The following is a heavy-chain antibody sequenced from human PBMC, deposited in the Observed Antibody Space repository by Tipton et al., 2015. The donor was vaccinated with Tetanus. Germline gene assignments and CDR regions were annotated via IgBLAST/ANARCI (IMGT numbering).Heavy chain of an antibody. V-gene: IGHV4-39*07. J-gene: IGHJ2*01. D-gene: IGHD3-3*01. CDR3: ARDPAVLRFLEWLPDWYFAL. CDR2: INSGGTT. Sequence: TLSLTCTVSGDSVSSSGYFWGWIRQSPGKGLEWIGSINSGGTTYHNPSLKSRVTISVDTSKNQFSLKLSSVTAADTAVYYCARDPAVLRFLEWLPDWYFALWGRGTLVTVSS. CDR1: GDSVSSSGYF.